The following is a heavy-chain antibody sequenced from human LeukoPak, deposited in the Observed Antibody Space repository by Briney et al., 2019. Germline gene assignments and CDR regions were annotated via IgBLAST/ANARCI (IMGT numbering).Heavy chain of an antibody. CDR1: GFTFSSYS. CDR2: ISSSSSYI. V-gene: IGHV3-21*01. J-gene: IGHJ6*02. D-gene: IGHD3/OR15-3a*01. Sequence: GGSLRLSCAASGFTFSSYSMNWVRQAPGKGLEWVSSISSSSSYIYYADSVKGRFTTSRDNAKNSLYLQMNSLRAEDTAVYYCARDRGLHYGMDVWGQGTTVTVSS. CDR3: ARDRGLHYGMDV.